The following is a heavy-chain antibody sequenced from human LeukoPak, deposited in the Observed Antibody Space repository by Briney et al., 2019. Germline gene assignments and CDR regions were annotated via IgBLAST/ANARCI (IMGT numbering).Heavy chain of an antibody. Sequence: GGSLRLSCAASGFIVSSNYMNWVRQAPGKGLEWVANIKQDGSEKNYVDSVKGRFTISRDNAKMSLWLQMNSLRADDTAVYYCAKDWYSSGYWLDYWGQGTLVTVSS. CDR3: AKDWYSSGYWLDY. D-gene: IGHD3-22*01. V-gene: IGHV3-7*01. CDR1: GFIVSSNY. J-gene: IGHJ4*02. CDR2: IKQDGSEK.